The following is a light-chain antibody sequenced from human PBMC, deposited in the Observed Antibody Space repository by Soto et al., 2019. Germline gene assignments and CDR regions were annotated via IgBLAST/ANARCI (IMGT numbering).Light chain of an antibody. V-gene: IGKV1-5*03. Sequence: DIQITHSPSTLSASVGERVTITFRASQSVSNWLAWYQQIPGKASKLVIYKAAALESGVPSRFSGRGSGTAFTLTISSLQPGDFATYYCQKYDSYPPKFGQGTKVDIK. CDR1: QSVSNW. CDR3: QKYDSYPPK. CDR2: KAA. J-gene: IGKJ1*01.